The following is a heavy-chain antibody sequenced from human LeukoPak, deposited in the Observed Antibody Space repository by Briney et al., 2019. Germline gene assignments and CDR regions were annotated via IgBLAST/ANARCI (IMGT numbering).Heavy chain of an antibody. CDR2: IYYSGIT. CDR3: ARQAKDYYDSSGYSYDAFDI. V-gene: IGHV4-59*08. D-gene: IGHD3-22*01. J-gene: IGHJ3*02. CDR1: GGSISSYY. Sequence: SETLSLTCTVSGGSISSYYWTWIRQPPGKGLEWIGYIYYSGITNSNPSLKSRVTISLDTSKNQFSVKLSSVTAADTAVYYCARQAKDYYDSSGYSYDAFDIWGQGTMVTVSS.